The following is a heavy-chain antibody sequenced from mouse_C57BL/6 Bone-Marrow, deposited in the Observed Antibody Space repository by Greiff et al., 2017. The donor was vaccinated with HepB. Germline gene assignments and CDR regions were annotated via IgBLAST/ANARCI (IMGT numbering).Heavy chain of an antibody. CDR2: IDPENGDT. CDR1: GFNIKDDY. V-gene: IGHV14-4*01. D-gene: IGHD2-4*01. CDR3: TTLYDYDLYFDY. J-gene: IGHJ2*01. Sequence: EVQLQQSGAELVRPGASVKLSCTASGFNIKDDYMHWVKQRPEQGLEWIGWIDPENGDTEYASKFQGKATITADTSSNTAYLQLSSLTSEDTAVYYCTTLYDYDLYFDYWPRHHSHSLL.